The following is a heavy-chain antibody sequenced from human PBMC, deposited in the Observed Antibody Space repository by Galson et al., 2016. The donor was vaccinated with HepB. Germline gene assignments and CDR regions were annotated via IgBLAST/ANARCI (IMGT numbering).Heavy chain of an antibody. Sequence: SVKVSCKASGGTFSNFSISWVRQAPGQGLEWMGAIIPIFTTTYYAQKFQGRVRITADESTTTAYMEVSSLRSDDTAVYYCATRYCSGARCFHGLYYMDVWGKGTTVTVSS. V-gene: IGHV1-69*13. CDR3: ATRYCSGARCFHGLYYMDV. D-gene: IGHD2-15*01. J-gene: IGHJ6*03. CDR2: IIPIFTTT. CDR1: GGTFSNFS.